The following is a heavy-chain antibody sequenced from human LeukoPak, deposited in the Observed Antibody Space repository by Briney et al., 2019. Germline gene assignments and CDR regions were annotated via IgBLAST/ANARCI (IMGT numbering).Heavy chain of an antibody. Sequence: GGSLRLSCAASGFTFDDYGMSWVRQAPGKGLEWVSGINWNGGSTGYADSVKGRFTISRDNAKNSLYLQMNSLRAEDTALYYCARDAGWNARGKGPDYWGQGTLVTVSS. D-gene: IGHD1-1*01. CDR3: ARDAGWNARGKGPDY. CDR2: INWNGGST. V-gene: IGHV3-20*04. CDR1: GFTFDDYG. J-gene: IGHJ4*02.